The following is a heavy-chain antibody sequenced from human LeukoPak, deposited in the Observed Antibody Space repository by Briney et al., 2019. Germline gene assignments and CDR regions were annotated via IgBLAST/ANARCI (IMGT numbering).Heavy chain of an antibody. CDR2: IRYDGTNK. J-gene: IGHJ5*02. V-gene: IGHV3-30*02. CDR3: AKGSGYYTYNWFDP. CDR1: GFIFSSYD. Sequence: GGSLRLSCAASGFIFSSYDMHWVRQAPGKGLEWVAFIRYDGTNKYYADSVRGRFTISRDDSTNTVYLEMNSLRGEDTAVYYCAKGSGYYTYNWFDPWGQGTLVTVSS. D-gene: IGHD3-3*01.